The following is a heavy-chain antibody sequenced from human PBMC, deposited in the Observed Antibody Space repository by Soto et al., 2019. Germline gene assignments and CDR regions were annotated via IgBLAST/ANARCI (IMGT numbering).Heavy chain of an antibody. D-gene: IGHD6-6*01. Sequence: QVQLQESGPGLVKPSQTLSLTCTVSGGSISSGDYYWSWIRQPPGKGLEWIGYIYHSGSTYYNPSLESRVTISVDTSKNQFSLKLSSVTAADTAVYYCASARPDGARLDPWGQGTLVTVSS. CDR1: GGSISSGDYY. CDR3: ASARPDGARLDP. V-gene: IGHV4-30-4*01. CDR2: IYHSGST. J-gene: IGHJ5*02.